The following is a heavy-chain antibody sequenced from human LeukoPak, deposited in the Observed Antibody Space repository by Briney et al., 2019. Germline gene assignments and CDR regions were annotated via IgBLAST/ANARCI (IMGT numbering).Heavy chain of an antibody. V-gene: IGHV3-23*01. J-gene: IGHJ6*02. D-gene: IGHD3-9*01. CDR1: GFTFRSYD. Sequence: PGGSLRLSCAASGFTFRSYDMSWVRQAPGEGLEWVSAISGSGGSTYYAHSVKGRFTISRDNSKNTLYLQMNSLRAEDTAVYYCAKDREYYDILTGSYYYYYGMDVWGQGTTVTVSS. CDR2: ISGSGGST. CDR3: AKDREYYDILTGSYYYYYGMDV.